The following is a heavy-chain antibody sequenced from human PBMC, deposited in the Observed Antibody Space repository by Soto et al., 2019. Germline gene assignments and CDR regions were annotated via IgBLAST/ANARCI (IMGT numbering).Heavy chain of an antibody. D-gene: IGHD6-13*01. Sequence: APVKVYCKTSGYTFTDYYIHRVRQAPGQGLEWMGSINPHSGDTKYAQRFQARVTMTRDTSISTAYMELRKLRSDDRAVYYCARDTRTSWSWLDPWGQGTLVTVSS. V-gene: IGHV1-2*02. CDR2: INPHSGDT. CDR3: ARDTRTSWSWLDP. CDR1: GYTFTDYY. J-gene: IGHJ5*02.